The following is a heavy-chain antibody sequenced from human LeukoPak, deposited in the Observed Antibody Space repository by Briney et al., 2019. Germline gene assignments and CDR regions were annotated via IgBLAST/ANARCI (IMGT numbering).Heavy chain of an antibody. CDR3: ARTAMITFGGVIVQGSYFDY. D-gene: IGHD3-16*02. V-gene: IGHV4-59*01. CDR1: GGSISSYY. J-gene: IGHJ4*02. CDR2: IYYSGST. Sequence: SETLSLTCTVSGGSISSYYWSWLRQPPRKGLEWIGYIYYSGSTNYKPSLKSRVTISVDTSKNQFSLKLSSVPAADTAVYYCARTAMITFGGVIVQGSYFDYWGQGTLVTVSS.